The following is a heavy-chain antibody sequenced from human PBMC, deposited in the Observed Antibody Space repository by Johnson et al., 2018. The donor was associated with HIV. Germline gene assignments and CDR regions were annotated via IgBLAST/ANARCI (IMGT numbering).Heavy chain of an antibody. J-gene: IGHJ3*02. D-gene: IGHD5-24*01. V-gene: IGHV3-13*01. CDR3: ARAGDGYPGMKAFDI. Sequence: VQLVESGGGLVQPGGSLRLSCAASGFTFSSYAMSWVRQAPGKGLEWISGIGSSGDTFYPGSVKGRFTISRANAKNSLYLQMNSLRAGDTGVYYCARAGDGYPGMKAFDIWGQGTMVTVSS. CDR2: IGSSGDT. CDR1: GFTFSSYA.